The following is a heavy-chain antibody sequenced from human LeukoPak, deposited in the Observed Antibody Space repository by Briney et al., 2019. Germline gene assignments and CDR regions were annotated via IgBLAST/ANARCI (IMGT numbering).Heavy chain of an antibody. V-gene: IGHV3-48*03. CDR2: ISSSGSTI. Sequence: PGGSLRLSCAASGFTFSSYEMNWVRQAPGKGLEWVSYISSSGSTIYYADSVKGRFTISRDNAKNSLYLQMNSLRAEDTAVYYCARVAYWYFDLWGRGTLVTVSS. CDR3: ARVAYWYFDL. J-gene: IGHJ2*01. CDR1: GFTFSSYE.